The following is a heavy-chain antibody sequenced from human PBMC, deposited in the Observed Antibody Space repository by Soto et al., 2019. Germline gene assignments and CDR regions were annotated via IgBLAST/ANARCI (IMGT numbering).Heavy chain of an antibody. CDR1: GYSFTSYW. CDR3: ARMGGCGYNWSLDFGN. J-gene: IGHJ4*02. D-gene: IGHD5-12*01. V-gene: IGHV5-51*01. Sequence: ESLKISCKASGYSFTSYWIGWVRQMPGKGLEWMGIIYPGDSDTRYSPSFQGQVTISADKSISTAYLQWSSLKASDTAMYSCARMGGCGYNWSLDFGNWRRGTLLATSS. CDR2: IYPGDSDT.